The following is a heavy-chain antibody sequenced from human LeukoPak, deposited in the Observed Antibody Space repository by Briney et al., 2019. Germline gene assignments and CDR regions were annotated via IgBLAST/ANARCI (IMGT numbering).Heavy chain of an antibody. CDR3: ASETDYSHPNWFDP. J-gene: IGHJ5*02. D-gene: IGHD4-11*01. V-gene: IGHV4-34*01. CDR1: GVSFSGYY. CDR2: INHSGST. Sequence: PSETLSLTCAVSGVSFSGYYWSWIRQPPGKGLEWIGEINHSGSTNYNPSLKSRVTISVDTSKNQFSLKLNSVTAADTALYYCASETDYSHPNWFDPWGQGTLVTVSS.